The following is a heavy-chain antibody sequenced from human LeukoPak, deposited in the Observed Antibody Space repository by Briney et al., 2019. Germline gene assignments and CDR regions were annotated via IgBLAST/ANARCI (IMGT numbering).Heavy chain of an antibody. CDR1: GGSISTYY. CDR3: AGSLYSSTWYNWFDP. D-gene: IGHD6-13*01. CDR2: IYDTGST. J-gene: IGHJ5*02. V-gene: IGHV4-59*01. Sequence: SETLSLTCTVSGGSISTYYWSWIRQPPGKGLEWIGYIYDTGSTNHNPSLKSRVTISVDTSKNQFSLNLSSVTAADTAVYYCAGSLYSSTWYNWFDPWGQGTLVTVSS.